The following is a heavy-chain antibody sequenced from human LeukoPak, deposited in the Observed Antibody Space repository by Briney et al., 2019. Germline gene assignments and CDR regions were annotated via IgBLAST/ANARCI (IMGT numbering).Heavy chain of an antibody. V-gene: IGHV1-69*05. J-gene: IGHJ4*02. Sequence: SVKVSCKASGGTFSSYAISRVRQAPGQGLEWMGGIIPIFGTANYPQKFQGRVTITTDESTSTAYMELSSLRSEDTAVYYCARVAVAGTGVDYWGQGTLVTVSS. CDR3: ARVAVAGTGVDY. CDR1: GGTFSSYA. CDR2: IIPIFGTA. D-gene: IGHD6-19*01.